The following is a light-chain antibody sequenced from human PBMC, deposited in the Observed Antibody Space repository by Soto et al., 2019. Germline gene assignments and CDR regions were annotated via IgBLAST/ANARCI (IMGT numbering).Light chain of an antibody. CDR2: DVS. Sequence: QSALTQPASVSGSPGQSITISCTGTSSDVGGYNYVCWYQQHPGKAPKLMIYDVSNRPSGVSNRFSGSKSGNTASLTISGLQAEDEADYYCSSYTSSSTLVVFGGGTKFTVL. CDR3: SSYTSSSTLVV. J-gene: IGLJ2*01. V-gene: IGLV2-14*01. CDR1: SSDVGGYNY.